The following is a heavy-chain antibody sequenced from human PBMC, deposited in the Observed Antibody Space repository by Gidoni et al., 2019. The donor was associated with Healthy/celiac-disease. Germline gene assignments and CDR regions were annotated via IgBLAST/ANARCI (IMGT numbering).Heavy chain of an antibody. J-gene: IGHJ4*02. CDR1: GCSISSGSYY. V-gene: IGHV4-61*02. CDR2: IYTSGST. Sequence: QVQLQESGPGLVKPSQTLSLTCTVSGCSISSGSYYWSWIRQPAGKGLEWIGRIYTSGSTNYNPSLKSRVTISVDTSKNQFSLKLSSVTAADTAVYYCARGEGGYYDIFYYFDYWGQGTLVTVSS. CDR3: ARGEGGYYDIFYYFDY. D-gene: IGHD3-9*01.